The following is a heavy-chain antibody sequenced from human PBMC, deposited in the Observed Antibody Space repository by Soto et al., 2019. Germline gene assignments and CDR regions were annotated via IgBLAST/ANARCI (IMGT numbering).Heavy chain of an antibody. CDR1: GGSISSYY. J-gene: IGHJ4*02. CDR2: IYYSGST. CDR3: ARSSGIVATMTLDY. Sequence: PSGTLSLTCTVSGGSISSYYWSWIRQPPGKGLEWIGYIYYSGSTNYNPSLKSRVTISVDTSKNQFSLKLSSVTAADTAVYYCARSSGIVATMTLDYWGQGTLVTVSS. V-gene: IGHV4-59*08. D-gene: IGHD5-12*01.